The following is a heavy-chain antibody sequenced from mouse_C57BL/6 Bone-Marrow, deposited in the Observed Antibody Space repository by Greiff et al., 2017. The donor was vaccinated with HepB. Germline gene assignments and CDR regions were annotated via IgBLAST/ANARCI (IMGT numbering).Heavy chain of an antibody. CDR1: GYTFTSYW. Sequence: VQLQQPGAELVRPGSSVKLSCKASGYTFTSYWMDWVKQRPGQGLEWIGNIYPSDSETHYNQKFKDKATLTVDKSSSTAYMQLSSLTSEDSAVYYCARPAYYSNPYYFDYWGQGTTLTVSS. V-gene: IGHV1-61*01. D-gene: IGHD2-5*01. CDR3: ARPAYYSNPYYFDY. CDR2: IYPSDSET. J-gene: IGHJ2*01.